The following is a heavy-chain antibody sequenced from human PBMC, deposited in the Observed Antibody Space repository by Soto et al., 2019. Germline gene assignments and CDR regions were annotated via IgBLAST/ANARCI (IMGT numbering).Heavy chain of an antibody. D-gene: IGHD2-2*02. V-gene: IGHV4-39*01. J-gene: IGHJ3*02. CDR2: IYYNGST. Sequence: SETLSLTCTVSGGSISSSSYYWGWIRQPPGKGLEWIGSIYYNGSTYYNPSLKSRVTISVDTSKNQFSLKLSSVTAADTAVYYCAISSGVVVPAAIRGDAFDIWGQGTMVTVSS. CDR3: AISSGVVVPAAIRGDAFDI. CDR1: GGSISSSSYY.